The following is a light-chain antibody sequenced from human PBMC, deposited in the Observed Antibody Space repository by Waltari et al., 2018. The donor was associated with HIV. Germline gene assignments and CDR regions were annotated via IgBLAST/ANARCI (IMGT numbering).Light chain of an antibody. V-gene: IGKV3-15*01. CDR3: QQNIHWPPYT. CDR2: AAS. Sequence: ETVLTQSPVTLSVSPGERVTLSCRASQSVSGNLVWYQQKPGQAPRLLIYAASSRATDIPSRFSGSGSGTDYTLTISNRQSEDSAVYYCQQNIHWPPYTFGQGTKLEIK. CDR1: QSVSGN. J-gene: IGKJ2*01.